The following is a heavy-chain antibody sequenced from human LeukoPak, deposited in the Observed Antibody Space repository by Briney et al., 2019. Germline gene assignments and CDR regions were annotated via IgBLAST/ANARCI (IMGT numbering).Heavy chain of an antibody. J-gene: IGHJ5*02. CDR2: IYHSGST. Sequence: SGTLSLTCAVSGGSVSSSNWWSWVRQPPGKGLEWIGEIYHSGSTNYNPSLRSRVTISVDKSKNQFSLKLSSVTAADTAVYYCARQSWTIPGWFDPXGQGTLVTVSS. CDR1: GGSVSSSNW. V-gene: IGHV4-4*02. CDR3: ARQSWTIPGWFDP. D-gene: IGHD3/OR15-3a*01.